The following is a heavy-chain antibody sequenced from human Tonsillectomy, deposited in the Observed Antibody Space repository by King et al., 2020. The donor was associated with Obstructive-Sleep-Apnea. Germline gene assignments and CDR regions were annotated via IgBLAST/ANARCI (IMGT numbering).Heavy chain of an antibody. CDR3: ARSYCGGDCYPDF. J-gene: IGHJ4*02. CDR1: GGSFSSYY. Sequence: VQLQESGPGLVKPSETLSLTCTVSGGSFSSYYWSWIRQPPGKGLEWIGYIYTSGSTNYNPSLKSRVIISVATSRNQFSLKLRSVTAADTAVYYCARSYCGGDCYPDFWGQGTLVTVSS. D-gene: IGHD2-21*02. V-gene: IGHV4-4*08. CDR2: IYTSGST.